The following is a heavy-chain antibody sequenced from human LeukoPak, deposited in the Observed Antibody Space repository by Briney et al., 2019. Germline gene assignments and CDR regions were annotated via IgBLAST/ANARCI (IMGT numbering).Heavy chain of an antibody. CDR2: IYYSGST. D-gene: IGHD3-16*01. CDR3: ARAPSPFYAFDI. V-gene: IGHV4-30-4*08. CDR1: GGSISSGDYY. Sequence: SQTLSLTCTVSGGSISSGDYYWSWIRQPPGKGLEWIGYIYYSGSTYYNPSLKSRVTISVDASKNQFSLKLSSVTAADTAVYYCARAPSPFYAFDIWGQGTMVTVSS. J-gene: IGHJ3*02.